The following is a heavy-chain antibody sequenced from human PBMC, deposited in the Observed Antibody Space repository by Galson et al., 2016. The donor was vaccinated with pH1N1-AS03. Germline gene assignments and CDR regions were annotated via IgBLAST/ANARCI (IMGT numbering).Heavy chain of an antibody. Sequence: LRLSCAGSGFTLSNAWMSWVRQAPGKGLQWLGRIRSKTDGGTTDYAEPVKGRFTISRDDSKNPLWLQMVSLKTEDTGVYYCTTVFYDSSVGRWGQGTLVTVSS. CDR3: TTVFYDSSVGR. CDR2: IRSKTDGGTT. D-gene: IGHD3-22*01. J-gene: IGHJ4*02. V-gene: IGHV3-15*01. CDR1: GFTLSNAW.